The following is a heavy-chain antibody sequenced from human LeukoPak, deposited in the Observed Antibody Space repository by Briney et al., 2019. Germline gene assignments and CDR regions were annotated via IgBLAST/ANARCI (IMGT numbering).Heavy chain of an antibody. J-gene: IGHJ4*02. V-gene: IGHV4-59*01. CDR3: ARGYSTSRNYYFDY. Sequence: SETLSLTCTVSDGAITGYYWGWIRQPPGKGLDWIGHLHYGGSTNYNPSLKSRVTISVDTSKNHFSLKLCSVTAADRAVYYCARGYSTSRNYYFDYWGQGALVTVCS. CDR2: LHYGGST. CDR1: DGAITGYY. D-gene: IGHD6-13*01.